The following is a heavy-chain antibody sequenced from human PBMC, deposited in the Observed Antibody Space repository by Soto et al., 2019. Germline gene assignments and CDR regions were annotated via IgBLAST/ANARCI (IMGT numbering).Heavy chain of an antibody. Sequence: QVQLVQSGAEVKKPGSSVKVSCKASGGTFSSYTISWVRQSPGQGLEWMGRIIPFLGIANYAQKFQGRVTITADKSTSTAYMELSSLRSEDTAVYYCALGYCSGGSCYSVLLGYYFDSWGQGTLVTVSS. V-gene: IGHV1-69*02. CDR3: ALGYCSGGSCYSVLLGYYFDS. CDR1: GGTFSSYT. D-gene: IGHD2-15*01. J-gene: IGHJ4*02. CDR2: IIPFLGIA.